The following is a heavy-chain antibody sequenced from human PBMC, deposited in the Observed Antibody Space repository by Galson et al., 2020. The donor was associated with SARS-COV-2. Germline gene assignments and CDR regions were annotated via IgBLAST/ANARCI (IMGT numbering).Heavy chain of an antibody. J-gene: IGHJ5*02. CDR3: ARGGDSNWFDP. D-gene: IGHD2-21*01. V-gene: IGHV4-59*01. Sequence: WIRQPPGKGLEWIGYIYYSGSTNYNPSLKSRVTISVDTSKNQFSLKLSSVTAADTAVYYCARGGDSNWFDPWGQGTLVTVSS. CDR2: IYYSGST.